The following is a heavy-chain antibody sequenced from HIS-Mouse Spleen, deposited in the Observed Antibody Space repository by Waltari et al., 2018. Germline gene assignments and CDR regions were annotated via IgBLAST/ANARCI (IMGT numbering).Heavy chain of an antibody. Sequence: QLQLQESGPGLVKPSETLSLTCTVSCCSISSSSYYWGRIRSPPGKGLEWIGSIYYSGSTYYNPSLKSRVTISVDTSKNQFSLKLSSVTAADTAVYYCAREIPYSSSWYDWYFDLWGRGTLVTVSS. CDR3: AREIPYSSSWYDWYFDL. CDR2: IYYSGST. D-gene: IGHD6-13*01. V-gene: IGHV4-39*07. CDR1: CCSISSSSYY. J-gene: IGHJ2*01.